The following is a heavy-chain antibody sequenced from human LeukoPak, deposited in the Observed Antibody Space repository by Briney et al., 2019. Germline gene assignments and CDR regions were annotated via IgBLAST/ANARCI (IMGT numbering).Heavy chain of an antibody. J-gene: IGHJ4*02. CDR1: GGSISSYY. CDR2: IYYSGST. D-gene: IGHD3-16*01. Sequence: SETLSLTCTVSGGSISSYYWSWIRQPPGKGLEWIGYIYYSGSTNYNPSLKSRVTISVDTSKNQFSLKLSSVTAADTAVYYCARGGVDDYWGQGTLVTVSS. V-gene: IGHV4-59*08. CDR3: ARGGVDDY.